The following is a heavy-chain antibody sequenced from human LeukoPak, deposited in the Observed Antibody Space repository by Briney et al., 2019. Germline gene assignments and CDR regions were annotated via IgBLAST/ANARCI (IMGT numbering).Heavy chain of an antibody. CDR1: GFSLSNYA. D-gene: IGHD2-15*01. V-gene: IGHV3-7*03. CDR3: ARDFGLRCSGGTCYSVYYYGMDV. CDR2: IKQGGSEK. J-gene: IGHJ6*04. Sequence: GGSLRLSCSPPGFSLSNYAMYWVGQAPGKGLKWWANIKQGGSEKYFVDSVKGRFTISRDNAKNSLYLQMNSLRAEDTAVYYCARDFGLRCSGGTCYSVYYYGMDVWGKGTTVTVSS.